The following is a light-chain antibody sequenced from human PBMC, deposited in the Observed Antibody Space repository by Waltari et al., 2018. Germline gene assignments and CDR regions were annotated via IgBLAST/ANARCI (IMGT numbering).Light chain of an antibody. V-gene: IGLV2-14*03. Sequence: QSALTQPASVSGSPGQSITISCPGTSSDVGGYHYVSWYQQHPGKAPKLMIYDVSNRPSGVSNRFSGSKSGNTASLTISGLQAEDEADYYCSSYTSSSIWVFGGGTKLTVL. CDR2: DVS. CDR3: SSYTSSSIWV. J-gene: IGLJ3*02. CDR1: SSDVGGYHY.